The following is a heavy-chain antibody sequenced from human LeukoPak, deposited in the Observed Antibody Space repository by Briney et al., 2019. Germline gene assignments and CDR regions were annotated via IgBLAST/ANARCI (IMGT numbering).Heavy chain of an antibody. J-gene: IGHJ5*01. CDR1: GFTFSTYT. Sequence: GGSLRLSCAASGFTFSTYTMVWVRQAPGKGLEWVSSISSSSSYIFNADSVKGRFSISRDNAKNSLFLQMNTLRVEDTAVYYCARLATPSTMAARGRSWFESWGQGTLVTVSS. V-gene: IGHV3-21*04. CDR2: ISSSSSYI. D-gene: IGHD6-6*01. CDR3: ARLATPSTMAARGRSWFES.